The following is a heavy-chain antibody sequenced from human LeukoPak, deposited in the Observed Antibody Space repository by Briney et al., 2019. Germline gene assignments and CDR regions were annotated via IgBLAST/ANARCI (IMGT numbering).Heavy chain of an antibody. CDR3: ARGVGHPSIYYYYGMDV. CDR1: GGSFSDYY. CDR2: SHHSGST. V-gene: IGHV4-34*01. Sequence: PSETLSLTCAVYGGSFSDYYWTWIRQPPGKGLEWIGGSHHSGSTNYNPSLKSRVTISVDTSKNQFSLKLSSVTAADTAVYYCARGVGHPSIYYYYGMDVWGQGTTVTVSS. J-gene: IGHJ6*02.